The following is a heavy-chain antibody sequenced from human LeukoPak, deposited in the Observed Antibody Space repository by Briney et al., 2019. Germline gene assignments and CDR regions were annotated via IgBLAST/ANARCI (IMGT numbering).Heavy chain of an antibody. CDR2: IDWDDDK. CDR3: AGDSTIRLGEYLDY. CDR1: GFSLSTSGMR. J-gene: IGHJ4*02. Sequence: SGPALVKPTQTLTLTCTFSGFSLSTSGMRVSWIRQPPGKALEWLARIDWDDDKFYSTSLKTRLNISKDTSNNQLALTTTIIDPVHTATYYCAGDSTIRLGEYLDYWGQGTLVTVSS. D-gene: IGHD3-10*01. V-gene: IGHV2-70*04.